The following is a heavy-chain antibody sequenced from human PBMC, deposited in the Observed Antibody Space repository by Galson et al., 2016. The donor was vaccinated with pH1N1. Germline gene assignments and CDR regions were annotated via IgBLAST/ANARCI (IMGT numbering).Heavy chain of an antibody. CDR3: ARSGGSDMDV. CDR2: IKEDGSEK. V-gene: IGHV3-7*03. J-gene: IGHJ6*02. D-gene: IGHD2-15*01. CDR1: GFTFSTYW. Sequence: SLRLSCAASGFTFSTYWMAWVRQAPGKGLEWVANIKEDGSEKYHVGSLQGRFTISRDNAKNSLFLQMNSLRAEDTAVYYCARSGGSDMDVWGQGTRVTVSS.